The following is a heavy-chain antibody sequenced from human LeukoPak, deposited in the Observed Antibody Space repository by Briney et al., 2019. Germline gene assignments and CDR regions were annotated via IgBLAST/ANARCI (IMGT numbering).Heavy chain of an antibody. D-gene: IGHD6-19*01. CDR1: GFTFSSYG. Sequence: PGGSLRLSCAASGFTFSSYGMHWVRQAPGKGLEWVAVIWYDGSNKYYADSVKGRFTISRDNSKNTLYLQMNSLRADDTAVYFCARDSRWLLDYWGQGTLITVSS. J-gene: IGHJ4*02. V-gene: IGHV3-33*01. CDR2: IWYDGSNK. CDR3: ARDSRWLLDY.